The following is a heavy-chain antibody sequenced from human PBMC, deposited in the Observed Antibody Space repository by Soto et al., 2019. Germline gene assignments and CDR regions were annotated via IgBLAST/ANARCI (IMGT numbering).Heavy chain of an antibody. CDR2: ISYDGSNK. CDR3: AGDPDYDFGGHFDY. V-gene: IGHV3-30-3*01. Sequence: QVQLVESGGGVVQPGRSLRLSCAASGFTFSSYAMHWVRQAPGKGLEWVAVISYDGSNKYYADSVKGRFTISRDNSKNTLYLQMNSLGAEVTAVYYGAGDPDYDFGGHFDYWGQGTLVTVSS. D-gene: IGHD3-3*01. CDR1: GFTFSSYA. J-gene: IGHJ4*02.